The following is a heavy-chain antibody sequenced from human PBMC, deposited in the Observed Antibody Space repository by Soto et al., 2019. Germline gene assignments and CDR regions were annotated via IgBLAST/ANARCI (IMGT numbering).Heavy chain of an antibody. D-gene: IGHD6-19*01. CDR1: GGSINTYY. V-gene: IGHV4-59*08. Sequence: SETLSLTCTVSGGSINTYYWNWIRQPPGKGLEWIGHVYYSGTTNYNASLKSRVTISVDTSRNQFSLKRTSVTAADTAVYYCAGPSVAGAWGPFGYWGQGTLVTVSS. CDR2: VYYSGTT. J-gene: IGHJ4*02. CDR3: AGPSVAGAWGPFGY.